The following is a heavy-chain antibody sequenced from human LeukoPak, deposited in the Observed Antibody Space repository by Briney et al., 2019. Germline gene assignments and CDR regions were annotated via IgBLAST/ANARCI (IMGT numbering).Heavy chain of an antibody. CDR3: ARAFKSYGDYYYYGMDV. V-gene: IGHV4-59*01. D-gene: IGHD4-17*01. Sequence: SETLSLTCTVSGGSISSYYWSWIRQPPGKGLEWIGYIYYSGSTNYNPSLKSRVTISVDTSKNQFSLKLSSVTAADTAVYYCARAFKSYGDYYYYGMDVWGQGTTVTVSS. CDR1: GGSISSYY. CDR2: IYYSGST. J-gene: IGHJ6*02.